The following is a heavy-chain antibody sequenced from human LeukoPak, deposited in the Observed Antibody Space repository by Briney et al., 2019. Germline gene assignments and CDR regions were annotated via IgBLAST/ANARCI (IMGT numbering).Heavy chain of an antibody. D-gene: IGHD5-12*01. J-gene: IGHJ3*01. CDR3: ARVMLVATGGDAFDL. V-gene: IGHV1-2*02. CDR2: INPNSGGT. Sequence: ASVKVSCKASGYTFTDYYMHWVRQAPGQGLEWMGWINPNSGGTKYAQQFQGRVTVTRDTSISTAYMELSRLRSDDTAVYYCARVMLVATGGDAFDLWGQGTMVTVSS. CDR1: GYTFTDYY.